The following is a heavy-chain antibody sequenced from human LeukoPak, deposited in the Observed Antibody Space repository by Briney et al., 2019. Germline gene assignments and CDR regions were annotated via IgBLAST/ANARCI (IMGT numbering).Heavy chain of an antibody. CDR1: GGSISSYY. V-gene: IGHV4-59*01. J-gene: IGHJ3*02. CDR3: ARGALSYYDFWSGYGAFDI. Sequence: SETLSLTCTVSGGSISSYYWSWIRQPPGKGLEWIGYIYYSGSTNYNPSLKSRVTISVDTSKNQFSLKLSSVTAADTAVYYCARGALSYYDFWSGYGAFDIWGQGTMVAVSS. D-gene: IGHD3-3*01. CDR2: IYYSGST.